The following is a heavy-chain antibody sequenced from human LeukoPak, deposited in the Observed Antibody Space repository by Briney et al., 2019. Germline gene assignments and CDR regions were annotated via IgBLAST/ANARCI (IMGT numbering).Heavy chain of an antibody. CDR1: GFTSSSDA. D-gene: IGHD6-19*01. J-gene: IGHJ4*02. Sequence: GGSLRLSCAASGFTSSSDAMSWVRQAPGKGLEWVSAISGSGGSTYYADSVKGRFTISRDNSKNTLYLQMNSLRAEDTAVYYCAKGDRITVAAHRRAFDYWGQGTLVTVSS. CDR2: ISGSGGST. CDR3: AKGDRITVAAHRRAFDY. V-gene: IGHV3-23*01.